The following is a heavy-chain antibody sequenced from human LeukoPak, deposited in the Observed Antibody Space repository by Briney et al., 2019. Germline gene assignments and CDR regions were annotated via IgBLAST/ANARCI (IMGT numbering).Heavy chain of an antibody. Sequence: ASVKVSCKASGYTFTSYGISWVRQAPGQGLEWMGGIIPIFGTANYAQKFQGRVTITADESTSTAYMELSSLRSDDTAVYYCARKLEYSIYPFDYWGQGTLVTVSS. CDR3: ARKLEYSIYPFDY. D-gene: IGHD6-6*01. CDR2: IIPIFGTA. J-gene: IGHJ4*02. CDR1: GYTFTSYG. V-gene: IGHV1-69*13.